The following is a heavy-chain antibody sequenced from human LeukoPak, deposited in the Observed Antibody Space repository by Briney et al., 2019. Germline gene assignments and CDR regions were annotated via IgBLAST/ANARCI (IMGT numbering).Heavy chain of an antibody. CDR1: GGSISSYY. CDR2: IYYSGST. J-gene: IGHJ3*02. CDR3: ASHLLDAFDI. V-gene: IGHV4-59*08. Sequence: SETLSLTCTVSGGSISSYYWSWIRQPPGKGLKWIGYIYYSGSTNYNPSLKSRVTISVDTSKNQFSLKLSSVTAADTAVYYCASHLLDAFDIWGQGTMVTVSS.